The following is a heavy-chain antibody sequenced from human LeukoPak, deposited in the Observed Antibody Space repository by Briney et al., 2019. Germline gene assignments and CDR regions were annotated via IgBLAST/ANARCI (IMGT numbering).Heavy chain of an antibody. CDR1: GGSISSYY. D-gene: IGHD2-15*01. CDR2: IYHSGST. V-gene: IGHV4-59*08. Sequence: SETLSLTCTVSGGSISSYYWSWIRQPPGKGLEWIGYIYHSGSTNYNPSLKSRVTISVDTSKNQFSLKLSSVTAADTAVYYCARHGVVGIGSFDYWGQGTLVTVSS. J-gene: IGHJ4*02. CDR3: ARHGVVGIGSFDY.